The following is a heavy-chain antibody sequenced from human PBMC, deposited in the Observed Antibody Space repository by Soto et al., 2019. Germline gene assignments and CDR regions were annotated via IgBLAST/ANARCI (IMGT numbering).Heavy chain of an antibody. D-gene: IGHD4-17*01. CDR2: IYYSGNT. CDR1: GGSVSSTKYY. V-gene: IGHV4-39*01. CDR3: ARLVYGDSGPDS. J-gene: IGHJ4*02. Sequence: PSETLSLTCTVSGGSVSSTKYYWDWIRQPPGKGLEWIGSIYYSGNTNYNSSLKSRVTMSVDTSKNQFSLKLRSVTAADTAVYYCARLVYGDSGPDSWGQGTLVTVSS.